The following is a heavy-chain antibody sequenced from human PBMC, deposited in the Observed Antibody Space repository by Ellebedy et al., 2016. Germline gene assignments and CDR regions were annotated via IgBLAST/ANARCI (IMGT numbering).Heavy chain of an antibody. J-gene: IGHJ6*04. CDR1: GFTFSSYA. V-gene: IGHV3-30-3*01. CDR2: ISYDGSNK. CDR3: ARAMDDFWSASDV. D-gene: IGHD3-3*01. Sequence: GESLKISCAASGFTFSSYAMHWVRQAPGKGLEWVAVISYDGSNKYYADSVKGRFTISRDNSKNTLYLQMNSLRAEDTAVYYCARAMDDFWSASDVWGKGTTVTVSS.